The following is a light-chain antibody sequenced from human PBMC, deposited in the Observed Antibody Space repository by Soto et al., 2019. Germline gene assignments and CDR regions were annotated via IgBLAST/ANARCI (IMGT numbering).Light chain of an antibody. CDR3: HQSYSTPT. CDR2: VAS. Sequence: DIQMTQSPSSLSASVGDRVTIACRASQTISNYLNWYQQKPGKAPKLLTYVASTLQSGVPSRFSGSGSGTDFTLTISSLQPEDFATYFCHQSYSTPTFGQGTKVDIK. CDR1: QTISNY. V-gene: IGKV1-39*01. J-gene: IGKJ1*01.